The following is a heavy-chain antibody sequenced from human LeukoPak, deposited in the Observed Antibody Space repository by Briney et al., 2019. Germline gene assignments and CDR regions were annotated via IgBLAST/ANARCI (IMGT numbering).Heavy chain of an antibody. V-gene: IGHV3-30-3*01. CDR2: ISYDGSNK. CDR3: ARDLVAVAGPYYFDY. J-gene: IGHJ4*02. Sequence: GGSLRLSCAASGFTFSSYAMHWVRQAPGKGLEWVAVISYDGSNKYYADSVKGRFTISRDNSKNTLYLQMNSVKAEDTAVYYCARDLVAVAGPYYFDYWGQGTLVTVSS. CDR1: GFTFSSYA. D-gene: IGHD6-19*01.